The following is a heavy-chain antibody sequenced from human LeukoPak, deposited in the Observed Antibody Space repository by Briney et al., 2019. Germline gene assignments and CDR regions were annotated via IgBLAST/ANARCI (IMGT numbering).Heavy chain of an antibody. D-gene: IGHD2-15*01. J-gene: IGHJ6*02. V-gene: IGHV3-66*04. CDR3: ARHLEVVVAATDYYYGMDV. CDR1: GFTVSSNY. Sequence: GGSLRLSCAASGFTVSSNYMSWVRQAPGKGLEWVSVIYSGGSTYYADSVKGRFTISRDNSKNTLYLQMNSLRAEDTAVYYCARHLEVVVAATDYYYGMDVWGQGTTVTVSS. CDR2: IYSGGST.